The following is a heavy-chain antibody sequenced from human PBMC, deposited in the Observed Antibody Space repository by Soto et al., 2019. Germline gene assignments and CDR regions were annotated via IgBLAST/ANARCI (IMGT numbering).Heavy chain of an antibody. V-gene: IGHV4-34*01. CDR1: GGSFSGYY. D-gene: IGHD6-6*01. CDR2: INHSGST. Sequence: PSETLSLTCAVYGGSFSGYYWSWIRQSPGKGLEWIGEINHSGSTNYNPSLKSRVTISLDTSKNQFSLKLSSVTAADTAVYYCARGSSIAGLYYGMDVWGQGTTVTVSS. CDR3: ARGSSIAGLYYGMDV. J-gene: IGHJ6*02.